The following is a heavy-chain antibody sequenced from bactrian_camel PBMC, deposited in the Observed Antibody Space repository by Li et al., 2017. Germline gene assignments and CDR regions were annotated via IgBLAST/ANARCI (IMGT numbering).Heavy chain of an antibody. Sequence: QLVESGGGSVQTGGSLTLSCALSGYTSKTYCMGWFRQAPGRGREGVAAIESDGTTSLADSVKGRFTISQDKAKNTVHLQMNSLKPEDTAMYYCATTGKTRQYGLVVLAPDQYNYWGQGTQVTVS. J-gene: IGHJ4*01. V-gene: IGHV3S10*01. D-gene: IGHD5*01. CDR2: IESDGTT. CDR1: GYTSKTYC. CDR3: ATTGKTRQYGLVVLAPDQYNY.